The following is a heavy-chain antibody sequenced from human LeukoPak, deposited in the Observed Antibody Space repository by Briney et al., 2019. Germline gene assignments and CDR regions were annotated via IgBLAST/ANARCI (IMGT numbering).Heavy chain of an antibody. Sequence: ASVKVSCKASGYTFTGYYIHWVRQAPGQGLEWMSWINSNTGGTNYAQKFQGRVTMTRDTSISTAYMELSRLKSDDTAVYYCAREWLHPRGSDASDIWGQGTMVTVSS. CDR2: INSNTGGT. V-gene: IGHV1-2*02. D-gene: IGHD5-24*01. J-gene: IGHJ3*02. CDR1: GYTFTGYY. CDR3: AREWLHPRGSDASDI.